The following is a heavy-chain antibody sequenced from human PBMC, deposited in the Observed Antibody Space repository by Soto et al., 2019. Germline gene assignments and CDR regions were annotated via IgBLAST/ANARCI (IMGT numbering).Heavy chain of an antibody. D-gene: IGHD3-10*01. CDR1: GYTFITYD. V-gene: IGHV1-8*01. CDR3: APAGLGKAFGY. Sequence: ASVKVSCKASGYTFITYDINWVRQATGQGLEWMGWMNPDSGNTGYAQKFQGRVTMTRNTSITTAYMELSSLRSEDTAVYYCAPAGLGKAFGYWGQGTLVTVSS. J-gene: IGHJ4*02. CDR2: MNPDSGNT.